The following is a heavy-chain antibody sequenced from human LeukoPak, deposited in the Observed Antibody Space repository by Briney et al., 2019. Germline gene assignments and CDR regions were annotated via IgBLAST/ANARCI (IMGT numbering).Heavy chain of an antibody. CDR2: ISAYNGNT. J-gene: IGHJ4*02. CDR1: GYTFTSYG. D-gene: IGHD4-23*01. Sequence: GASVKVSCKASGYTFTSYGTSWVRQAPRQGLEWMGWISAYNGNTNYAQNLQGRVTMTTDTSTSTAYMELRSLRSDDTAVYYCARDPEATVVTPVDYWGQGTLVTVSS. CDR3: ARDPEATVVTPVDY. V-gene: IGHV1-18*01.